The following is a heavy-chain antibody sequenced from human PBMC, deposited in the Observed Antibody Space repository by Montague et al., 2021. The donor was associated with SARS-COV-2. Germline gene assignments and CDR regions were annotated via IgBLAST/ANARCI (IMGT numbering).Heavy chain of an antibody. CDR1: GGSFSGYY. J-gene: IGHJ3*02. CDR2: INHSGST. Sequence: SDTLSLTCAVSGGSFSGYYWSWIRQPPGKGLEWIGEINHSGSTNXNPSLKSRVTISVDTSKNQFSLKLSSVTAADTAVYYCAIPMVRGFSRAFDIWGQGTMVTVSS. CDR3: AIPMVRGFSRAFDI. D-gene: IGHD3-10*01. V-gene: IGHV4-34*01.